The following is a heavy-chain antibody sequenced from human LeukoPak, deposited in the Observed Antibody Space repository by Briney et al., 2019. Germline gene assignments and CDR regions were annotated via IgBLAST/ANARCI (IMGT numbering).Heavy chain of an antibody. J-gene: IGHJ4*02. CDR2: IWYDGINE. Sequence: GGSLRLSCAASGFTFSSSGMHWVRQAPGKGLEWVALIWYDGINEYHPDSVKGRFTISRDESKNTLYLQINSPSAEDTAVYYCARDKGNSRGNKYYFDYWGQGTLVTVSS. D-gene: IGHD3-16*01. V-gene: IGHV3-33*01. CDR1: GFTFSSSG. CDR3: ARDKGNSRGNKYYFDY.